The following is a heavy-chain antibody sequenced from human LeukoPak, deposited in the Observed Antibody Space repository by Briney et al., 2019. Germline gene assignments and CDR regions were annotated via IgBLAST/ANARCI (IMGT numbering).Heavy chain of an antibody. CDR3: ARGAHISRDSSGYLDY. V-gene: IGHV4-38-2*02. CDR1: GYSISNAYY. J-gene: IGHJ4*02. Sequence: KSSETLSLTCSVSGYSISNAYYWGWIRQPPGKGLEWIGSIYYSGSIFYNPSLKSRVTISVDTSKNQFSLKLSSVTAADTAVYYCARGAHISRDSSGYLDYWGQGTLVTVSS. CDR2: IYYSGSI. D-gene: IGHD3-22*01.